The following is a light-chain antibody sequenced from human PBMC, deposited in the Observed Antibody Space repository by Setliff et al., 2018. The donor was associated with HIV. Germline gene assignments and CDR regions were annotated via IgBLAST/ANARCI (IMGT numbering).Light chain of an antibody. CDR3: CSYGSSDTFV. CDR2: EVT. J-gene: IGLJ1*01. Sequence: QSVLTQPASVSGSPGQSITISCTGTSSDVGGYDYVSWYQQHPGKAPKLIMYEVTKWPSGISDRFPGSKSGNTASLTISGLQADDEADYYCCSYGSSDTFVFGTGTKVTVL. V-gene: IGLV2-14*01. CDR1: SSDVGGYDY.